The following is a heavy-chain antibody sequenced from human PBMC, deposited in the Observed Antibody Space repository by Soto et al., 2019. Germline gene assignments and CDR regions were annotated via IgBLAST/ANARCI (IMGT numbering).Heavy chain of an antibody. CDR2: IIPISGTA. CDR1: GGTFSSYA. J-gene: IGHJ6*02. CDR3: ARSQGSSTSLELYYYYYYGMDG. D-gene: IGHD2-2*01. Sequence: QVQLVQSGAEVKKPGSSVKVSCKASGGTFSSYAISWVRQAPGQGLEWMGGIIPISGTANYAQKFQGRVTITADESTSTAYMELSSLRSEDTAVYYCARSQGSSTSLELYYYYYYGMDGWGQWTTVTVSS. V-gene: IGHV1-69*01.